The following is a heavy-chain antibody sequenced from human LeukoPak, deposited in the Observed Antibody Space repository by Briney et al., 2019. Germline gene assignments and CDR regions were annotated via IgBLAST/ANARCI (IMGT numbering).Heavy chain of an antibody. CDR1: GGSISSGGYY. CDR3: ARVTTAAWSDP. J-gene: IGHJ5*02. Sequence: SQTLSLTCTVSGGSISSGGYYWSWIRQHPGQGLEWIGYIHKSGSTYYNPSLESRVTISVDTSKNQFSLKLRSVTVADTAMYYCARVTTAAWSDPWGHGTPVTVSS. D-gene: IGHD4-11*01. CDR2: IHKSGST. V-gene: IGHV4-31*03.